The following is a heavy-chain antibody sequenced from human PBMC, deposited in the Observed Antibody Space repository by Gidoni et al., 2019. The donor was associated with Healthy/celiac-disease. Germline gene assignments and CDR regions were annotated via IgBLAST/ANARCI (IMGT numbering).Heavy chain of an antibody. Sequence: QVQPVQSGAEVEKPGASVKVACKGSGSTFTGDYMHWVRQAPGQGLEWMGWINPNSDGTNYAQKFQGRVTMTRDTSISTAYMELSRLRSDDTAVYYCAREWWELLGDYWGQGTLVTVSS. D-gene: IGHD1-26*01. CDR2: INPNSDGT. CDR3: AREWWELLGDY. CDR1: GSTFTGDY. V-gene: IGHV1-2*02. J-gene: IGHJ4*02.